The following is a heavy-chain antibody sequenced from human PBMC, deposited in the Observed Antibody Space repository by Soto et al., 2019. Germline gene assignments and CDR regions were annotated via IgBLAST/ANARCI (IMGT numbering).Heavy chain of an antibody. V-gene: IGHV1-18*01. J-gene: IGHJ4*02. CDR1: GYTFTSYG. Sequence: QVQLVQSGAEVKKPGASVKVSCKASGYTFTSYGISWVRQAPGQGLEWMGWISAYNGNTKYAQKLQGRVTMTTDTSTSTAYREVRSLRSDDTAVYYCARDLGQQLVDYWGQGTLVTVSS. CDR3: ARDLGQQLVDY. D-gene: IGHD6-13*01. CDR2: ISAYNGNT.